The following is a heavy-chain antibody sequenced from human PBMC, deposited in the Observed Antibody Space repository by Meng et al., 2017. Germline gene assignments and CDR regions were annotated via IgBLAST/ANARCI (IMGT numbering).Heavy chain of an antibody. V-gene: IGHV4-34*01. J-gene: IGHJ4*02. CDR1: GGSFSGYY. CDR3: ARDTVEAYCGGDCCPLGY. D-gene: IGHD2-21*02. Sequence: QPQPWWAGLLKPSATLSLTCAGYGGSFSGYYWSWIRQPPGKGLEWIGEINHSGSTNYNPSLKSRVTISVDTSKNQFSLKLSSVTAADTAVYYCARDTVEAYCGGDCCPLGYWGQGTLVTVSS. CDR2: INHSGST.